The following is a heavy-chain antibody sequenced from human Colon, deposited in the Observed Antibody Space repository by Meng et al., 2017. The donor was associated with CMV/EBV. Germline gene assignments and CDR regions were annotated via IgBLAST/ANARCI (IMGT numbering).Heavy chain of an antibody. V-gene: IGHV3-48*03. Sequence: GGSLRLSCAASGFTFNLYEMNWVRQAPGKRPEWVAYISGSGNTMYYADSVKGRFTISSDKANNSVYLQMNSLRAEDTAVYYCARDKQQPGLDAFDIWGQGTMVTVSS. CDR2: ISGSGNTM. CDR1: GFTFNLYE. D-gene: IGHD6-13*01. J-gene: IGHJ3*02. CDR3: ARDKQQPGLDAFDI.